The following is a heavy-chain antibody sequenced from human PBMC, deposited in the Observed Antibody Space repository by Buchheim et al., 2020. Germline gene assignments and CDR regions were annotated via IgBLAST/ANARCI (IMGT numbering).Heavy chain of an antibody. J-gene: IGHJ6*02. D-gene: IGHD2-15*01. CDR1: GFTFSSYW. CDR3: ARDKRGGTYLTYYYYGMDV. CDR2: IKQDGSEK. V-gene: IGHV3-7*01. Sequence: EVQLLESGGGLVQPGGSLRLSCAASGFTFSSYWMSWVRQAPGKGLEWVANIKQDGSEKYYVDSVKGRFTISRDNAKNSLYLQMNSLRAEDTAVYYCARDKRGGTYLTYYYYGMDVWGQGTT.